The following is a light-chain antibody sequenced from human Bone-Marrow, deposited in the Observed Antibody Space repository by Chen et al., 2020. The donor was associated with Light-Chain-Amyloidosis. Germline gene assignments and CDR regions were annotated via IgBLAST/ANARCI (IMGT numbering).Light chain of an antibody. CDR3: QSADSSGTDEVI. CDR1: DLPTKY. CDR2: RDT. Sequence: SYELTQPPSVSVSRGQTARITCSGDDLPTKYAYWYQQKPGQAPVLVIHRDTERPSGISERFSGSSSGTTATLTSSGVQAEDEADYHCQSADSSGTDEVIFGGGTKLTVL. V-gene: IGLV3-25*03. J-gene: IGLJ2*01.